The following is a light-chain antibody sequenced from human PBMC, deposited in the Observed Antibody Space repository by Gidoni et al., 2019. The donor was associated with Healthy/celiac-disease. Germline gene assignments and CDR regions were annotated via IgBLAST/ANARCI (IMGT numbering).Light chain of an antibody. CDR3: PQYGSSPPYT. CDR2: GAS. Sequence: EIVLTQSPGTLSLSPGERATLSCRASQSVSSSYLAWYQQKPGQAPSLLIYGASSRATGIPDRFSGSGSGTDFTLTISRLEPEDFAVYYCPQYGSSPPYTFGQGTKLEIK. CDR1: QSVSSSY. J-gene: IGKJ2*01. V-gene: IGKV3-20*01.